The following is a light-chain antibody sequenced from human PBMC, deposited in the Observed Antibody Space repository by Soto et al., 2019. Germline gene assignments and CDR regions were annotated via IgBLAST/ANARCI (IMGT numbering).Light chain of an antibody. CDR1: SSDVGAYNS. Sequence: QSALTQPASVSGSPGQSITISCTGTSSDVGAYNSVSWYQQHPGKAPKLMIYEVTNRPSGVSNRFSGFKSGNTASLTISGLQAEGEADYFCSSFTTTSTLVVFGGRTKLTVL. CDR2: EVT. CDR3: SSFTTTSTLVV. V-gene: IGLV2-14*01. J-gene: IGLJ3*02.